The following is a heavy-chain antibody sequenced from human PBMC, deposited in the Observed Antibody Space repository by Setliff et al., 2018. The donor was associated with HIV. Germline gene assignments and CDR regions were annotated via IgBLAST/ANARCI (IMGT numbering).Heavy chain of an antibody. D-gene: IGHD3-16*01. Sequence: SETLSLTCAVYGGSFNEYYWNWIRQIPGKGLEWIGEINHSGSTNYNESLKRRLRISVDTSKNQFSLSLNSVTAADTAVYYCARAYWDNVWGSWRQISSWFDSWGQGNLVTVSS. CDR2: INHSGST. V-gene: IGHV4-34*01. CDR1: GGSFNEYY. CDR3: ARAYWDNVWGSWRQISSWFDS. J-gene: IGHJ5*01.